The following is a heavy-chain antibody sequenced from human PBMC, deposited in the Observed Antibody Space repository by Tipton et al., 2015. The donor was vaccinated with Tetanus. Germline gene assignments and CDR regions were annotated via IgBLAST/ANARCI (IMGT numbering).Heavy chain of an antibody. CDR1: GYTFTSYD. J-gene: IGHJ4*02. CDR2: MNPNRGNT. V-gene: IGHV1-8*01. CDR3: ARRAYDSEETRVDY. D-gene: IGHD3-22*01. Sequence: QLVQSGPEVKKPGASVKVSCKASGYTFTSYDINWVRQATGQGLEWMGWMNPNRGNTGYAQKFQGKVTMTRNTAISTAYMELSSLRSGDTAVYYYARRAYDSEETRVDYWGQGSMGTVSS.